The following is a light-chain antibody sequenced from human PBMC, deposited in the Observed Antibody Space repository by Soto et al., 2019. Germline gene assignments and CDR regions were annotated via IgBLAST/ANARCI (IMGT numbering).Light chain of an antibody. J-gene: IGKJ3*01. CDR1: KDISNY. CDR2: DAS. V-gene: IGKV1-33*01. Sequence: DLQLTQSPSSLSASVGDRVTITCQASKDISNYLNWYQQKPGKAPKLLIYDASNLETGVPSRFRGSGAGTDFTFTISSLQPEDIATYYCQQYDNLLIFTFGPGTKVDIK. CDR3: QQYDNLLIFT.